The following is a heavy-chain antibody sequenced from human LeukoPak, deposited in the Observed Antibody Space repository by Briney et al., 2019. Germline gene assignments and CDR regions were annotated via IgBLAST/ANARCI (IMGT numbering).Heavy chain of an antibody. J-gene: IGHJ4*02. CDR1: GYTFTSYY. CDR2: INPSGGST. V-gene: IGHV1-46*01. CDR3: ARAPQSDYFDY. Sequence: ASVTVSCTASGYTFTSYYMHWVRQAPGQGLEWMGIINPSGGSTSYAQKFQGRVTMTRDTSTSTVYMELSSLRSEDTAVYYCARAPQSDYFDYWGQGTLVTVSS.